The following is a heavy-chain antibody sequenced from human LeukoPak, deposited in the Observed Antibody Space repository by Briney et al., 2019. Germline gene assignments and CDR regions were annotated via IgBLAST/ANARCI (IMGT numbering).Heavy chain of an antibody. D-gene: IGHD6-19*01. J-gene: IGHJ3*02. CDR2: IIPSFGTA. Sequence: ASVKVSCKASGGTFSNYVISWVRQAPGQGLEWMGGIIPSFGTANYAQKFQGRVTIIADESTSTAYMELSSLRSEDTAVYYCAREKVAVAGTDAFDIWGQGTMVTVSS. CDR1: GGTFSNYV. V-gene: IGHV1-69*13. CDR3: AREKVAVAGTDAFDI.